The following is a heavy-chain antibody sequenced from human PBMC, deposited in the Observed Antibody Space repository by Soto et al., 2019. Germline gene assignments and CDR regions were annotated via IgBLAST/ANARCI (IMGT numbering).Heavy chain of an antibody. CDR3: AKDWRMDV. CDR2: ISSSGGSGGST. J-gene: IGHJ6*02. V-gene: IGHV3-23*01. Sequence: EVQLLESGGGLVQPGGSLRLSCAASGFTFSSYAMNCVRQAPGKGLEWVSDISSSGGSGGSTHYAESVKGRFTISRDNSKNTLYLQMNSLRAEDTAVYYCAKDWRMDVWGQGTTVTVSS. CDR1: GFTFSSYA.